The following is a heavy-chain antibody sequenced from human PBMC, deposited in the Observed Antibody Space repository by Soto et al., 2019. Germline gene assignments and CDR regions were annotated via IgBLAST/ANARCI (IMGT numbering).Heavy chain of an antibody. V-gene: IGHV1-69*13. CDR1: GGTFSTYA. D-gene: IGHD2-21*01. J-gene: IGHJ4*02. CDR3: ASGPNGDGYNLGVFQY. CDR2: IIPIFGTT. Sequence: GASVKVSCTASGGTFSTYAITWVRQAPGQGLEWMGGIIPIFGTTNSAQRFQGRVTITADEFTSTVYMELRSLTNEDTAVYYCASGPNGDGYNLGVFQYWGQGALVTVSS.